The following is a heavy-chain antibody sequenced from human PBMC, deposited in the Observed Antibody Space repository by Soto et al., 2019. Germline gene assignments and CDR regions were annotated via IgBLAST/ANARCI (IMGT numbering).Heavy chain of an antibody. CDR2: INWNGGST. J-gene: IGHJ4*02. CDR1: GFTFGDYG. V-gene: IGHV3-20*04. D-gene: IGHD2-2*02. Sequence: GGSLRLSCAASGFTFGDYGMSWVRQAPGKGLEWVSGINWNGGSTGYADSVKGRITISRDNAKNSLYLQMNSLRAEDTALYYCARCSSTSCYKNGFDYWGQGTLVTVSS. CDR3: ARCSSTSCYKNGFDY.